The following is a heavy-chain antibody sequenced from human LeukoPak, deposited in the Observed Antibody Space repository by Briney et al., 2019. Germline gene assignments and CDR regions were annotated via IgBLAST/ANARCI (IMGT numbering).Heavy chain of an antibody. CDR3: AREGIAVNNDY. J-gene: IGHJ4*02. CDR2: ISSSGSTI. V-gene: IGHV3-48*03. D-gene: IGHD6-19*01. Sequence: GGSLRLSCAASGFTFSSYEMNWVRQAPGKGLEWVSYISSSGSTIYYADSVKGRFTISRDNAKNSLYLQMNSLRAEDTAVYYCAREGIAVNNDYWGQGTLVTVSS. CDR1: GFTFSSYE.